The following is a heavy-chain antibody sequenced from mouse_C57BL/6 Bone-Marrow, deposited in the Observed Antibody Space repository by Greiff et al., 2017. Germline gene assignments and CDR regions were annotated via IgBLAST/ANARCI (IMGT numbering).Heavy chain of an antibody. V-gene: IGHV2-2*01. J-gene: IGHJ3*01. CDR2: IWSGGST. CDR1: GFSLPSYG. Sequence: VQLQQSGPGLVQPSQSLSITCTVSGFSLPSYGVHWVRQSPGKGLEWLGVIWSGGSTDYNAAFISRLSISQDNSKSQVFFKMNSLQADDTAIYYCARCHYYGSSYGGFAYWGQWTLVTVSA. D-gene: IGHD1-1*01. CDR3: ARCHYYGSSYGGFAY.